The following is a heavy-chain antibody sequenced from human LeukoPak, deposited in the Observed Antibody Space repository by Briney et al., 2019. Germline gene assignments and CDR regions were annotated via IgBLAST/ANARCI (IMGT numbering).Heavy chain of an antibody. J-gene: IGHJ3*02. Sequence: GRSLRLSCAASGFTFSSYAMHWVRQAPGKGLEWVAVISYDGSNKYYADSVKGRFTISRDNSKNTLYLQMNSLRAEDTAVYYCARDHIEYYYSPDDAFDIWGQGTMVTVSS. V-gene: IGHV3-30*04. CDR3: ARDHIEYYYSPDDAFDI. D-gene: IGHD3-10*01. CDR1: GFTFSSYA. CDR2: ISYDGSNK.